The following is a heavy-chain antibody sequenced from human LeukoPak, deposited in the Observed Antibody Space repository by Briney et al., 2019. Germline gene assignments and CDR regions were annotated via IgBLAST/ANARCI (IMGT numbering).Heavy chain of an antibody. CDR3: AKFRDFWSGYRDAFDI. Sequence: PGGSLRLSCTASGLTFSTSGFNWVRQAPGKGLEWVSAISGSGGSTYYADSVKGRFTISRDNSKNTLYLQMNSLRAEDTAVYYCAKFRDFWSGYRDAFDIWGQGTMVTVSS. V-gene: IGHV3-23*01. CDR1: GLTFSTSG. D-gene: IGHD3-3*01. J-gene: IGHJ3*02. CDR2: ISGSGGST.